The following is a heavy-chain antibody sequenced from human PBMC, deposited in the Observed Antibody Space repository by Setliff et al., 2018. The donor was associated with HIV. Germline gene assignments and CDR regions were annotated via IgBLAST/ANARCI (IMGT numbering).Heavy chain of an antibody. CDR3: TRKLAPGHGMDV. J-gene: IGHJ6*02. CDR2: INQDGSEK. CDR1: GFTFTSYW. Sequence: GGSLRLSCAASGFTFTSYWMIWVRQAPGKGLEWVANINQDGSEKNYVDSVMGRFTISRDNAKNSLYLQMDSLRVEDTTVYDCTRKLAPGHGMDVWGQGTTVTVSS. D-gene: IGHD3-3*02. V-gene: IGHV3-7*01.